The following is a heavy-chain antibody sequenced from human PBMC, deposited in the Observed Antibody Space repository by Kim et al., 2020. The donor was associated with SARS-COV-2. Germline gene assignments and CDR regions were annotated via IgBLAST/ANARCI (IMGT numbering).Heavy chain of an antibody. CDR2: ISYDGSNK. V-gene: IGHV3-30*04. Sequence: GGSLRLSCAASGFTFGSYAMHWVRQAPGKGLEWVAVISYDGSNKYYADSVKGRFTISRDNSKNTLYLQMNSLRAEDTAVYYCARDPDDYGDYAPFDYWGQGTLVTVSS. J-gene: IGHJ4*02. CDR3: ARDPDDYGDYAPFDY. CDR1: GFTFGSYA. D-gene: IGHD4-17*01.